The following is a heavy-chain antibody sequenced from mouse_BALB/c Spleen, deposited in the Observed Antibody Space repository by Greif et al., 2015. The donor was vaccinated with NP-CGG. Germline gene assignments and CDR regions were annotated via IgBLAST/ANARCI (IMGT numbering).Heavy chain of an antibody. CDR3: ANPLYG. J-gene: IGHJ2*01. D-gene: IGHD1-1*02. CDR1: GFNIKDTY. Sequence: EVQLQESGAELVKPGASIKLSCTASGFNIKDTYMHWVKQRPEQGPEWIGRIDPANGNTKYDPKFQGKATITADTSSNTAYLQLSSLTSEDTAVYYCANPLYGWGQGTTLTVSS. V-gene: IGHV14-3*02. CDR2: IDPANGNT.